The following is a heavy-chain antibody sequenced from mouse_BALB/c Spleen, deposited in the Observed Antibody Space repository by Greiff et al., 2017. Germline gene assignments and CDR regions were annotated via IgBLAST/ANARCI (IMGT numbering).Heavy chain of an antibody. CDR2: ISYSGST. Sequence: VQLKQSGPGLVKPSQSLSLTCTVTGYSITSDYAWNWIRQFPGNKLEWMGYISYSGSTSYNPSLKSRISITRDTSKNQFFLQLNSVTTEDTATYYCARVVAYDYVYAMDYWGQGTSVTVSS. CDR3: ARVVAYDYVYAMDY. CDR1: GYSITSDYA. D-gene: IGHD2-4*01. V-gene: IGHV3-2*02. J-gene: IGHJ4*01.